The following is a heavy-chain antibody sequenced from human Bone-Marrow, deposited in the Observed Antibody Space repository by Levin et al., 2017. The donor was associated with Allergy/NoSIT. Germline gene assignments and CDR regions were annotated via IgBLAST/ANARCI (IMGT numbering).Heavy chain of an antibody. CDR3: ARDQFPQRVGGYYYGMDG. J-gene: IGHJ6*02. CDR2: ISYDGSNK. Sequence: GGSLRLSCAASGFTFSSYAMHWVRQAPGKGLEWVAVISYDGSNKYYADSVKGRFTISRDNSKNTLYLQMNSLRAEDTAVYYCARDQFPQRVGGYYYGMDGWGQGTTVTVSS. V-gene: IGHV3-30-3*01. D-gene: IGHD2-21*01. CDR1: GFTFSSYA.